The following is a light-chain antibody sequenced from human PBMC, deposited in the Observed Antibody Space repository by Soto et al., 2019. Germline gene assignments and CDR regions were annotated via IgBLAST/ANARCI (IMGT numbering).Light chain of an antibody. V-gene: IGKV1-39*01. Sequence: DIRVTQSPSSLSTSVGDTVTIPCRASQSISSHLNWYQQKPGKAPNLLMYTASNLQSGVPSRFSGSGSGTDFTLTISSLQPEDFATYYCQQSYSTPISFGQGTRLEI. CDR3: QQSYSTPIS. J-gene: IGKJ5*01. CDR1: QSISSH. CDR2: TAS.